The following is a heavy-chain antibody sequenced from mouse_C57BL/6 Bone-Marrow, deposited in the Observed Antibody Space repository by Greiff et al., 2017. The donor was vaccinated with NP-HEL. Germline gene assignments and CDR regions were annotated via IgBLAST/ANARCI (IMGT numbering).Heavy chain of an antibody. CDR3: TSCGSSPYAMYY. Sequence: VQLQQSGAELVRPGASVKLSCTVSGFNIKDDYMHWVKQRPEQGLEWIGWIDPENGDTEYASKFQGKATITADTSSNTAYLQLSSLTCQNTAVYSCTSCGSSPYAMYYWCRGTAVTVSS. CDR2: IDPENGDT. J-gene: IGHJ4*01. D-gene: IGHD1-1*01. V-gene: IGHV14-4*01. CDR1: GFNIKDDY.